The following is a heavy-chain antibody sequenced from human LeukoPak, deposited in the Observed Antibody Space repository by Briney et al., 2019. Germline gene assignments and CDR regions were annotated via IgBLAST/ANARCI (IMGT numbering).Heavy chain of an antibody. D-gene: IGHD6-19*01. J-gene: IGHJ4*02. V-gene: IGHV3-23*01. Sequence: QAGGSLRLSCAASGFTFSSYAMSWVRQAPGKGLEWVSAISGSGGSTYYADSVKGRFTISRDNSKNTLYLQMNSLRAEDTAVYYCAKVIAVAVAPAFDYWGQGTLVTVSS. CDR1: GFTFSSYA. CDR3: AKVIAVAVAPAFDY. CDR2: ISGSGGST.